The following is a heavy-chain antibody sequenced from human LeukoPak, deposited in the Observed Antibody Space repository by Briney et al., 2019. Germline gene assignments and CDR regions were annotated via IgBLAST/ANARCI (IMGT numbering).Heavy chain of an antibody. CDR3: ARGVEPLAANTFGY. CDR2: LYSDGNT. J-gene: IGHJ4*02. D-gene: IGHD1-14*01. Sequence: PGGSLRLCCAASGYTVITNDMTWLRQAPGKGLEWVSVLYSDGNTKYADSVQGRFTISSDNSKNTLYLEMNSLSPDDTAVYYCARGVEPLAANTFGYWGQGTLVTVSS. V-gene: IGHV3-53*01. CDR1: GYTVITND.